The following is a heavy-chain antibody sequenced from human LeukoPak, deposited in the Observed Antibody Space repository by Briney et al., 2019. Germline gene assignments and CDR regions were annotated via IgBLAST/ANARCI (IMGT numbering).Heavy chain of an antibody. CDR3: ARSGYDSSGYHDY. V-gene: IGHV4-39*01. J-gene: IGHJ4*02. CDR2: IYYSGSN. Sequence: SETLSLTCTVSGGSISSSSYYWGWIRQPPGKGLEWIGSIYYSGSNYYNPSLKSRVTISVDTSKNQFSLKLSSVTAADTAVYYCARSGYDSSGYHDYWGQGTLVTVSS. CDR1: GGSISSSSYY. D-gene: IGHD3-22*01.